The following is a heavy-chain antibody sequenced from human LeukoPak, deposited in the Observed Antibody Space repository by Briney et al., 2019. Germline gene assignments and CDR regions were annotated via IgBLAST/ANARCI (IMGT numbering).Heavy chain of an antibody. Sequence: PSXTLSLTCAVSGYSISSGYYWGWIRQPPGKGLEWIGSIYHSGRTYYNPSLKSRVTISVDTSKNQFSLKLSSVTAADTAVYYCASFRIVGASGRVDYWGQGTLVTVSS. V-gene: IGHV4-38-2*01. CDR1: GYSISSGYY. CDR2: IYHSGRT. D-gene: IGHD1-26*01. CDR3: ASFRIVGASGRVDY. J-gene: IGHJ4*02.